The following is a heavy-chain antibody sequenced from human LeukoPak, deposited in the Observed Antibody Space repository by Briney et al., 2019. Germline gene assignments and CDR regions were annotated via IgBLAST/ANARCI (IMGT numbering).Heavy chain of an antibody. CDR3: AKAGYGSGSYYFDY. J-gene: IGHJ4*02. CDR1: GFTFDDYA. Sequence: GGSLRLSCAASGFTFDDYAMPWVRQAPGKGLERVSGISWNSGSIGYADSVKGRFTISRDNAKNSLYLQMNSLRAEDTALYYCAKAGYGSGSYYFDYWGQGTLVTVSS. D-gene: IGHD3-10*01. CDR2: ISWNSGSI. V-gene: IGHV3-9*01.